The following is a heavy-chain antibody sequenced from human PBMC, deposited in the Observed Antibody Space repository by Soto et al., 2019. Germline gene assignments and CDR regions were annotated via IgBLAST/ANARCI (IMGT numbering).Heavy chain of an antibody. D-gene: IGHD2-2*01. CDR3: AREPRCSTSCPHIDY. V-gene: IGHV4-59*12. CDR2: IYYSGST. CDR1: GGSISSYY. J-gene: IGHJ4*02. Sequence: SETLSLTCTVSGGSISSYYWSWIRQPPVNGLEWIGYIYYSGSTYYNPSLKSRVTISVDTSKNQFSLKLSSVTAADTAVYYCAREPRCSTSCPHIDYWGQGTLVTVSS.